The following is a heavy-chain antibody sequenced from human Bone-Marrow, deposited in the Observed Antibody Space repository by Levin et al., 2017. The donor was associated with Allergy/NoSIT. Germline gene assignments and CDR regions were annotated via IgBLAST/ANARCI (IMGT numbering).Heavy chain of an antibody. J-gene: IGHJ3*01. CDR1: GLTFSTHA. V-gene: IGHV3-23*01. CDR2: VDNSGFNT. Sequence: ASVKVSCAASGLTFSTHAMSWVRQAPGKGLEWVSSVDNSGFNTFHADSVKGRFTISRDNSKNTLYLQMNSLRVEDTAVYFCAKLSAYGTDFWGPGTMVTVSS. D-gene: IGHD5-12*01. CDR3: AKLSAYGTDF.